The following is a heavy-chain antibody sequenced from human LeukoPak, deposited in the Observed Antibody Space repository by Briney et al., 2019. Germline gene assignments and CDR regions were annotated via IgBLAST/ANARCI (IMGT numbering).Heavy chain of an antibody. D-gene: IGHD2-2*01. V-gene: IGHV3-21*01. CDR2: ISSSSSYI. CDR1: GFTFSSYR. Sequence: PGGSLRLSCAASGFTFSSYRMNCARQAPGKGLEWVSSISSSSSYIYYADSVKGRFTISRDNAKNSLYLQMNSLRAEDTAVYYCGRDESTSPTDYWGQGTLVTVSS. J-gene: IGHJ4*02. CDR3: GRDESTSPTDY.